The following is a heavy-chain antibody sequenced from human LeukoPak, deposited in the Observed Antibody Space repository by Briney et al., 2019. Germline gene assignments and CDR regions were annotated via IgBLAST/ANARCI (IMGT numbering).Heavy chain of an antibody. D-gene: IGHD3-9*01. V-gene: IGHV4-59*12. J-gene: IGHJ5*02. CDR1: GGSISSYY. Sequence: SETLSLTCTVSGGSISSYYWSWIRQPPGKGLEWIGYIYYSGSTYYNPSLKSRVTISVDTSKNQFSLKLSSVTAADTAVYYCARGGVLRYFDWSTPPPNWFDPWGQGTLVTVSS. CDR2: IYYSGST. CDR3: ARGGVLRYFDWSTPPPNWFDP.